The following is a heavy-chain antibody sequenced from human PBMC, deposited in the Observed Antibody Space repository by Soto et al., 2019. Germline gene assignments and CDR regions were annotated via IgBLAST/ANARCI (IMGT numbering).Heavy chain of an antibody. V-gene: IGHV3-43*01. CDR3: AKDRGRVAYYGMDV. D-gene: IGHD2-15*01. Sequence: GGSLRLSCAASVFTFDDYTMHWVRQAPGKGLEWVSLISWDGGSTYYADSVKGRFTISRDNSKNSLYLQMNSLRTEDTALYYCAKDRGRVAYYGMDVWGQGTTVTVSS. CDR2: ISWDGGST. CDR1: VFTFDDYT. J-gene: IGHJ6*02.